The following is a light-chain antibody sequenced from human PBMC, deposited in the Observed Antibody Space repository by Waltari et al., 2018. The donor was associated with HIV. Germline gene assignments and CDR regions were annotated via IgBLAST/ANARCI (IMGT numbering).Light chain of an antibody. Sequence: QSVLTPPPSASGTPGQSVTISCSPTSSNTGCHTVNWSPQRPGTAPKLLSYNNNHRPSGVPDRFSGSKSGTSASLAISGLQSEDEADYYCAAWDDSLNGVIFGGGTKLTVL. J-gene: IGLJ2*01. CDR2: NNN. CDR3: AAWDDSLNGVI. CDR1: SSNTGCHT. V-gene: IGLV1-44*01.